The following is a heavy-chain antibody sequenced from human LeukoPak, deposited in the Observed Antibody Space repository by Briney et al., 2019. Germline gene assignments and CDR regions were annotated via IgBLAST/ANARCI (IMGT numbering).Heavy chain of an antibody. CDR3: TRLMGDMDTAMVRGVDY. Sequence: GRSLRLSCAASGFTFSSYGMHWVRQASGKGLEWVGRIRSKANSYATAYAASVKGRFTISRDDSKNTAYLQMNSLKTEDTAVYYCTRLMGDMDTAMVRGVDYWGQGTLVTVSS. CDR1: GFTFSSYG. D-gene: IGHD5-18*01. CDR2: IRSKANSYAT. J-gene: IGHJ4*02. V-gene: IGHV3-73*01.